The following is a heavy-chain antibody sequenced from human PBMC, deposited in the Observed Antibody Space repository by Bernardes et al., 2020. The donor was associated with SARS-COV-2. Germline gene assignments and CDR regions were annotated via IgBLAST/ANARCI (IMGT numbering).Heavy chain of an antibody. CDR1: GYTFIGYI. J-gene: IGHJ4*02. D-gene: IGHD1-20*01. CDR3: ARSLYKWNAIDY. V-gene: IGHV1-2*02. Sequence: ASMKVSCKASGYTFIGYIVHWVRQAPGQGLEWMGWFNPNSGGTKYAQKFQGRVTMTRDTSIDTAYMELSSLTSDDTAVYYCARSLYKWNAIDYWGQGTLVTVSS. CDR2: FNPNSGGT.